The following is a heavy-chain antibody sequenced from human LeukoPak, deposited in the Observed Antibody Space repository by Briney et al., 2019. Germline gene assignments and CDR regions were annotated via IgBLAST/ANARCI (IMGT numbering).Heavy chain of an antibody. V-gene: IGHV3-23*01. Sequence: QPGGSLRLSCSASGLAFSNYGVSWVRQTPGQGLEWVSSIIEEGDTTYYADAVRGRFTISRDNSKSIVYLQMSSLRVEDTAIYYCARLSEPSWGQGTLVTVSS. D-gene: IGHD1-14*01. CDR2: IIEEGDTT. CDR3: ARLSEPS. CDR1: GLAFSNYG. J-gene: IGHJ1*01.